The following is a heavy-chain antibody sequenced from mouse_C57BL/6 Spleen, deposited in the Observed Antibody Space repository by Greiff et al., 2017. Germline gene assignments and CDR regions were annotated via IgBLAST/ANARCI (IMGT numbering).Heavy chain of an antibody. CDR1: GYSFTDYN. J-gene: IGHJ4*01. Sequence: EVKLQESGPELVKPGASVKISCKASGYSFTDYNMNWVKQSNGKSLEWIGVINPNYGTTSYNQKFKGKATLTVDQSSSTAYMHLNSLTSEDSAVYYCAKQEYYAMDYGGQGTSVTVSS. V-gene: IGHV1-39*01. CDR2: INPNYGTT. CDR3: AKQEYYAMDY.